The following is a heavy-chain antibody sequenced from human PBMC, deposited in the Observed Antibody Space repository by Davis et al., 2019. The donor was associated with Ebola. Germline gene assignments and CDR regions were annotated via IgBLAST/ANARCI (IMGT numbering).Heavy chain of an antibody. CDR3: ARDGWGHYYYGMDV. D-gene: IGHD2-21*02. CDR1: GFTFSSYA. J-gene: IGHJ6*02. CDR2: ISGSGGST. V-gene: IGHV3-23*01. Sequence: GESLKISCAASGFTFSSYAMSWVRQAPGKGLEWVSAISGSGGSTYYADSVKGRFTISRHNSKNTLYLQMNSLRAEDTAVYYCARDGWGHYYYGMDVWGQGTTVTVSS.